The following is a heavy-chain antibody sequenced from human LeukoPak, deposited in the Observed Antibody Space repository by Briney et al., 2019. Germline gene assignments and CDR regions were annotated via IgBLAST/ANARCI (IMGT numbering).Heavy chain of an antibody. V-gene: IGHV3-64D*09. Sequence: PGGSLRLSCAASGFTFSSYSMNWVRQAPGKGLEYVSAISSNGVTTYYADSVKGRFTISRDNSKNTLYLQMSSLRAEDTAVYYCVTRRTTVVTPGYWGQGTLVTVSS. D-gene: IGHD4-23*01. CDR2: ISSNGVTT. CDR1: GFTFSSYS. CDR3: VTRRTTVVTPGY. J-gene: IGHJ4*02.